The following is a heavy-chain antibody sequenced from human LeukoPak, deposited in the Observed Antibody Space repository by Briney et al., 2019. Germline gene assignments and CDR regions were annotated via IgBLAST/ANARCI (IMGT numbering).Heavy chain of an antibody. J-gene: IGHJ4*02. V-gene: IGHV3-9*03. Sequence: GRSLRLSCAASVFTFDDYAMHWVRQAPGKGLEWVSGISWNSGSIGYADSVKGRFTISRDNAKNSLYLQMNSLRAEDMALYYCAKDRGYDSSGYWFDYWGQGTLVTVSS. CDR3: AKDRGYDSSGYWFDY. D-gene: IGHD3-22*01. CDR2: ISWNSGSI. CDR1: VFTFDDYA.